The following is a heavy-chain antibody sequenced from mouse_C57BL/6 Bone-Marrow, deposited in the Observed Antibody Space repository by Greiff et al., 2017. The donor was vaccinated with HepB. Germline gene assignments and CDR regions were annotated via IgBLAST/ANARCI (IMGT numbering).Heavy chain of an antibody. CDR2: IYPGSGST. CDR1: GYTFTSYW. J-gene: IGHJ1*03. Sequence: QVQLQQPGAELVKPGASVKMSCKASGYTFTSYWITWVKQRPGQGLEWIGDIYPGSGSTNYNEKFKSKATLTVDTSSSTAYMQLSSLTSEDSAVYYCARGDTTVVATNFDVWGTGTTVTVSS. D-gene: IGHD1-1*01. V-gene: IGHV1-55*01. CDR3: ARGDTTVVATNFDV.